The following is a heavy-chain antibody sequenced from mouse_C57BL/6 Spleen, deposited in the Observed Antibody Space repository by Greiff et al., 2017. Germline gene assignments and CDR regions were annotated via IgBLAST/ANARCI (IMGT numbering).Heavy chain of an antibody. CDR1: GYTFTDYN. Sequence: VQLQQSGPELVKPGASVKMSCKASGYTFTDYNMHWVKQSHGKSLEWIGYINPNNGGTSYNQKFKGKATLTVNKSPSTAYMELRSLTSEDSAVYYCAAVVEPPLDYWGQGTTLTVSS. CDR2: INPNNGGT. CDR3: AAVVEPPLDY. D-gene: IGHD1-1*01. V-gene: IGHV1-22*01. J-gene: IGHJ2*01.